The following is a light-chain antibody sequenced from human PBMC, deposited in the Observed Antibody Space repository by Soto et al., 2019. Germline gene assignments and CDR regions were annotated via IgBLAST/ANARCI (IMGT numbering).Light chain of an antibody. V-gene: IGKV1-39*01. J-gene: IGKJ5*01. CDR2: AAS. Sequence: DIQMTQSPSSLSASVGDRVTITCRASQSISSYLNWYQQKPGKAPKLLIYAASSLQIGVPSRFSGSGFGTVFTFTISSLQPEDFATYYCQQSYSTPITFGQGTRLEIK. CDR3: QQSYSTPIT. CDR1: QSISSY.